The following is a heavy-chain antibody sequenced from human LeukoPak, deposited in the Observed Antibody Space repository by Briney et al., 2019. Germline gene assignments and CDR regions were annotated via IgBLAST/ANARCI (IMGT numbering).Heavy chain of an antibody. V-gene: IGHV3-23*01. Sequence: GGSLRLSCTASLFTFSTYSMTWVRQAPGKGLEWVASMFPNGRTTYYADSVKGRFTISRDNAKNSLYLQMNSLRAEDTAVYYCASEAPAQGGQGTLVTVSS. CDR1: LFTFSTYS. J-gene: IGHJ4*02. CDR3: ASEAPAQ. CDR2: MFPNGRTT.